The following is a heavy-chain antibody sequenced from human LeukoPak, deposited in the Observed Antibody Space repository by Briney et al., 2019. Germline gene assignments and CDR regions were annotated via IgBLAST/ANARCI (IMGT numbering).Heavy chain of an antibody. CDR1: GYTFASYA. Sequence: ASVKVSCKASGYTFASYAMNWVRRAPGQGLEWMGWINTNTGNPTYAQGFTGRFVFSLDTSVSTAYLQISSLKAEDTAVYYCARAGSSGWYNWFDPWGQGTLVTVSS. CDR2: INTNTGNP. V-gene: IGHV7-4-1*02. CDR3: ARAGSSGWYNWFDP. D-gene: IGHD6-19*01. J-gene: IGHJ5*02.